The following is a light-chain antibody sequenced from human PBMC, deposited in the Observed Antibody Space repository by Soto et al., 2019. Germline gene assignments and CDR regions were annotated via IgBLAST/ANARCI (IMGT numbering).Light chain of an antibody. CDR2: GAS. J-gene: IGKJ1*01. V-gene: IGKV3-20*01. CDR1: QSVGSSN. Sequence: EIVLTQSPGTLSLSPGERATLSCRASQSVGSSNLAWYQQKPGQAPRLLIYGASSRATGIPDRFSGSGSGTDFTLTISRLEPEDFAVYYCQHYGSSSWTFGQGTKVEIK. CDR3: QHYGSSSWT.